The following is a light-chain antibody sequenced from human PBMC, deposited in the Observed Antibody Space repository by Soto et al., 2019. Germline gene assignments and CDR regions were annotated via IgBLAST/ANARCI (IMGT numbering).Light chain of an antibody. Sequence: DIQMTQSPSTLSASVGDRVTITCRASQSISSWLAWYQQKPGKAPKLLIYKASSLESGVPSRFSGRGSGTEFTLTISSPQPDDFATYYCQQYNSYSPRTFGHGTKVEIK. CDR1: QSISSW. J-gene: IGKJ1*01. CDR3: QQYNSYSPRT. CDR2: KAS. V-gene: IGKV1-5*03.